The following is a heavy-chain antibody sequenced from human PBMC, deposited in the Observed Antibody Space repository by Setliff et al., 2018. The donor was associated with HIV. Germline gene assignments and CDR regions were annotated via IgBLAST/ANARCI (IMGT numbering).Heavy chain of an antibody. D-gene: IGHD6-13*01. V-gene: IGHV4-4*09. J-gene: IGHJ5*02. CDR2: IYISGTT. CDR1: GGSINNHY. CDR3: ARLRAAGTVHYFDP. Sequence: SETLSLTCTVSGGSINNHYWYWIRQPPGKGLEWIGYIYISGTTNYNPSLKNRVTMSLDTSKTQVSLRLTSVTAADTAVYYCARLRAAGTVHYFDPWGQGTQVTVSS.